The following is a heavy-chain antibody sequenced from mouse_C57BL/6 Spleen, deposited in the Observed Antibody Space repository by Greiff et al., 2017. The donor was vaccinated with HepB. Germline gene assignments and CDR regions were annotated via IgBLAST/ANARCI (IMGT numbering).Heavy chain of an antibody. CDR2: IYPGSGST. Sequence: QVQLQQSGAELVKPGASVKMSCKASGYTFTSYWITWVQQGPGQGLEWIGDIYPGSGSTNYNEKFKSKATLTVDTSASTAYMQLSSLTSEDSAVYYCARCYYYGSSYEDYWGQGTTLTVSS. V-gene: IGHV1-55*01. J-gene: IGHJ2*01. CDR3: ARCYYYGSSYEDY. CDR1: GYTFTSYW. D-gene: IGHD1-1*01.